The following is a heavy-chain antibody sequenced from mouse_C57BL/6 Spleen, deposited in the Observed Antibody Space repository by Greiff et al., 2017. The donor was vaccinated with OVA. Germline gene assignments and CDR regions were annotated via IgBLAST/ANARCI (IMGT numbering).Heavy chain of an antibody. CDR2: INPSTGGT. Sequence: VQLQQSGPELVKPGASVKISCKASGYSFTGYYMNWVKQSPEQSLEWIGEINPSTGGTNYNQKFKAKATLTVDKSSSTAYMQLKSLTYEDSAVYYGARKDYDSSWYFDYWGQGTTLTVSS. CDR1: GYSFTGYY. J-gene: IGHJ2*01. D-gene: IGHD1-1*01. V-gene: IGHV1-42*01. CDR3: ARKDYDSSWYFDY.